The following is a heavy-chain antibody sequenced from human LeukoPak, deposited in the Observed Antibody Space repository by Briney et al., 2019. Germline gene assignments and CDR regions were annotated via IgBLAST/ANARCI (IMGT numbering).Heavy chain of an antibody. CDR2: IMPTFAAA. V-gene: IGHV1-69*05. Sequence: SVKVSCTASGGTSRNYAFSWLRQAPGQGLEWLGGIMPTFAAANYAQRFQNRVSITTDESTSSIYMELSSLRSEDTAMYYCASAYDNTGYYYRFDYWGRGTLVTVSS. CDR1: GGTSRNYA. J-gene: IGHJ4*02. D-gene: IGHD3-22*01. CDR3: ASAYDNTGYYYRFDY.